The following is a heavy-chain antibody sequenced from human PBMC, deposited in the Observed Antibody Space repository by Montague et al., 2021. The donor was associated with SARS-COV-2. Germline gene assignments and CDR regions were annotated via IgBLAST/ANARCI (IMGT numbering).Heavy chain of an antibody. J-gene: IGHJ3*02. D-gene: IGHD3-22*01. CDR2: IYYSGST. Sequence: SETLSLTCTVSGGSISSSSYYWGWIRQPPGKGLEWIGSIYYSGSTYYNPSLKSRVTISVDTSKNQFSLKLSSVTAADTAVYYCARFPTSYYYDSKAAPATPDAFDIGGQGTMVPVSS. V-gene: IGHV4-39*01. CDR3: ARFPTSYYYDSKAAPATPDAFDI. CDR1: GGSISSSSYY.